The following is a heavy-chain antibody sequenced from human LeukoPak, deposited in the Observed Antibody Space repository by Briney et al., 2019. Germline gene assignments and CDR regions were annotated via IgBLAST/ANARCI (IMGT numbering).Heavy chain of an antibody. J-gene: IGHJ4*02. V-gene: IGHV4-34*01. Sequence: SETLSLTCAVYGGSFSGYYWSWIRQPPGKGLEWIGEINHSGSTNYNPSLKSRVTISVDTSKNQCSLKLSSVTAADTAVYYCASRDYGSGRSFDYWGQGTLVTVSS. CDR3: ASRDYGSGRSFDY. CDR1: GGSFSGYY. CDR2: INHSGST. D-gene: IGHD3-10*01.